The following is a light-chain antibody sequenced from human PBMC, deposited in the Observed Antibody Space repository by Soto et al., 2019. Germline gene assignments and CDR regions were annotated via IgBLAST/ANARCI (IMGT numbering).Light chain of an antibody. Sequence: QSVLTQPASVSGSPGQSITISCTGTSSDVGTYALVSWFQQHPGRAPKLIIYEVTKRPSGVSDRFSGSKSGDTASLTISGLQSEDEADYYCSSYVRNVLVLFGGGTKLTVL. J-gene: IGLJ3*02. CDR2: EVT. V-gene: IGLV2-23*02. CDR1: SSDVGTYAL. CDR3: SSYVRNVLVL.